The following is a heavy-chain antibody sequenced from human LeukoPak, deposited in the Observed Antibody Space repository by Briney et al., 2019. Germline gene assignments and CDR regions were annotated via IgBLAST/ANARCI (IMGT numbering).Heavy chain of an antibody. J-gene: IGHJ4*02. Sequence: ASAKVSSKASGYCFTSYDINWLRQATPQELEGMGWMNPNSGNTGYAQKYQGRITMTRNTSISTAYLALSCLRSEETAVYYCSRGPYSCIMDWGQGTLVTVS. V-gene: IGHV1-8*01. CDR1: GYCFTSYD. D-gene: IGHD6-13*01. CDR3: SRGPYSCIMD. CDR2: MNPNSGNT.